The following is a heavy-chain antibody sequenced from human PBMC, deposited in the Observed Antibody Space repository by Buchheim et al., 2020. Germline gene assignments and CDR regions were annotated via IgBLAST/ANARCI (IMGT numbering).Heavy chain of an antibody. J-gene: IGHJ6*02. D-gene: IGHD3-3*01. CDR1: GGSISSYY. CDR2: IYYSGST. CDR3: ARAPADFWSGYMSPYGMDV. Sequence: QVQLQESGPGLVKPSETLSLTCTVSGGSISSYYWSWIRQPPGKGLEWIGYIYYSGSTNDNPSLKSRVTKSAETSKNQFSLKLSSVTAADTAVYYCARAPADFWSGYMSPYGMDVWGQGTT. V-gene: IGHV4-59*01.